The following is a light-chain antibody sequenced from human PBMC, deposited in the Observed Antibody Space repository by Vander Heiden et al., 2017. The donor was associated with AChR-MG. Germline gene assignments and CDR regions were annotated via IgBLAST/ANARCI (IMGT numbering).Light chain of an antibody. J-gene: IGLJ2*01. CDR3: AAWDDSLNGL. CDR1: SSNIGSNT. Sequence: QSVLTQPPSASATPGQRVTISCSGSSSNIGSNTVNGYQQLPGTAPKLLIYSNNQRPSGVPDRFSSSKSGTSASLAISGLQSEDEADYYCAAWDDSLNGLFGGGTKLTVL. V-gene: IGLV1-44*01. CDR2: SNN.